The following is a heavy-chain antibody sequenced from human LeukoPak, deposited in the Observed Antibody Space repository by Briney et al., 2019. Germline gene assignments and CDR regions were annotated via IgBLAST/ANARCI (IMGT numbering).Heavy chain of an antibody. Sequence: GGSLSLSCAASGFIFSTHGMHWVRQAPGKGLEWVSLISYDGSKKYYADSVKGRFTISRDNSKSTLFLQLNSLRAEDTAVYYCARAGAYHFDYWGQGALV. CDR2: ISYDGSKK. CDR3: ARAGAYHFDY. V-gene: IGHV3-30*03. J-gene: IGHJ4*02. CDR1: GFIFSTHG. D-gene: IGHD3-16*01.